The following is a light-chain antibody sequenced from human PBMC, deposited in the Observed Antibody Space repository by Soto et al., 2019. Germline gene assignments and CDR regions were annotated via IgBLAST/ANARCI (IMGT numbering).Light chain of an antibody. CDR2: GAS. V-gene: IGKV3-15*01. J-gene: IGKJ3*01. Sequence: EIVMTQSPATLSVSPGETATLSCRASQSISSNLAWYQHKPAQAPRLLIYGASPRATGIPARFSGSGSGTDFTLTISSLESEDFAVYYCQQYNNWPPDTFGPGTKVDIK. CDR3: QQYNNWPPDT. CDR1: QSISSN.